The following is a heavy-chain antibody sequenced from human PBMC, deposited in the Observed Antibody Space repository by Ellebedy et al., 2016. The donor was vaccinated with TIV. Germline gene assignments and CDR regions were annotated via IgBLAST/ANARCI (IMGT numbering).Heavy chain of an antibody. CDR1: GFAFGGFC. D-gene: IGHD3-10*01. Sequence: GESLKISCAASGFAFGGFCMNWVRQAPGRGLEWISYINTGSSYTKYADSVWGRFTISRDNSKRSLYLQMNNLRVEDTGVYYCAREGNHKPFDYWGQGTLVTVSS. CDR2: INTGSSYT. CDR3: AREGNHKPFDY. J-gene: IGHJ4*02. V-gene: IGHV3-11*06.